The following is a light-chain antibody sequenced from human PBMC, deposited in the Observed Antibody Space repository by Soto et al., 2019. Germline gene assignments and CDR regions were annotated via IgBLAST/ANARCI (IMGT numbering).Light chain of an antibody. CDR1: QSVSSSY. CDR3: QQYGSSPRT. CDR2: GAS. J-gene: IGKJ1*01. V-gene: IGKV3-20*01. Sequence: EIVLTQSPGTLSLSPGERATLSCRASQSVSSSYLAWYQQKPGQAPRLLIYGASSRATGIPNKFSGNGSGTDFTFTFSRLEPEDFAVYYCQQYGSSPRTFGQGTKVDIK.